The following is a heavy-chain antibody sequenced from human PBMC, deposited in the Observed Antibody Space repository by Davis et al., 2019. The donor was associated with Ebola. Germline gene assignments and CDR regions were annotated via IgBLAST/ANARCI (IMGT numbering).Heavy chain of an antibody. CDR2: ISAYNGNT. J-gene: IGHJ5*02. V-gene: IGHV1-18*01. D-gene: IGHD6-19*01. CDR3: ASSEQWLSNWFDP. CDR1: GGTFSSYG. Sequence: AASVKVSCKASGGTFSSYGISWVRQAPGQGLEWMGWISAYNGNTNYAQNLQGRVTMTTDTSTSTAYMELRSLRSEDTAVYYCASSEQWLSNWFDPWGQGTLVTVSS.